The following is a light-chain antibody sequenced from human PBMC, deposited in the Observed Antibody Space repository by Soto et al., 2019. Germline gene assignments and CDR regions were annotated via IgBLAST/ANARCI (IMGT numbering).Light chain of an antibody. CDR1: RGISNY. Sequence: DIQMTQSPSSLSASVGDRVTITCRASRGISNYLAWYQQKPGKVPKLLIYAASTLHSGVPSRFSGSGSGTDFTLTISSLQPEDVATYYCQKYNSGSLTFGGGTKVEIK. CDR3: QKYNSGSLT. J-gene: IGKJ4*01. V-gene: IGKV1-27*01. CDR2: AAS.